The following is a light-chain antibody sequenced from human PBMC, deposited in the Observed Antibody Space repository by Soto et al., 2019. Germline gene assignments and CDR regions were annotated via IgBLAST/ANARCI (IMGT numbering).Light chain of an antibody. CDR1: QTITNR. J-gene: IGKJ2*01. V-gene: IGKV1-5*01. Sequence: DIEMTQSPSTVSASVGDRVTITCRASQTITNRLAWYHQKPGKAPKVLIYDASTLESGVPSRFSGSGSGTEFTLTISSLQPDDFATYYCQQYNSYLYTFGQGTKVDIK. CDR2: DAS. CDR3: QQYNSYLYT.